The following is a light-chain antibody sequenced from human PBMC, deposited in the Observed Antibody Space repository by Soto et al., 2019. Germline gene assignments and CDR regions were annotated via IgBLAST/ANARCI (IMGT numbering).Light chain of an antibody. V-gene: IGKV3-11*01. J-gene: IGKJ4*01. CDR2: DAS. CDR1: QSVSSC. CDR3: QQCNNWPLT. Sequence: IVLTQSPDTLSLSPGERATLSCRASQSVSSCLAWYQHKPGQAPRLLIYDASNRATDIPARFSGSGSGTDFTLTISSLEPEDFAVYYCQQCNNWPLTFGGGTKVEIK.